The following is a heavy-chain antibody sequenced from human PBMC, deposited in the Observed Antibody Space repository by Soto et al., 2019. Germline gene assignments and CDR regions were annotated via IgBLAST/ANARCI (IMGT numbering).Heavy chain of an antibody. Sequence: ASVKVSCKASGYTFTSYDINWVRQATGQGLERMGWMNPNSGNTVYAQKFQGRVTMTRNTSISTAYMELSSLRSEDTAVYYCATDVIVVAAPADAFDIRGPAPMVT. CDR3: ATDVIVVAAPADAFDI. V-gene: IGHV1-8*01. CDR1: GYTFTSYD. CDR2: MNPNSGNT. D-gene: IGHD3-22*01. J-gene: IGHJ3*02.